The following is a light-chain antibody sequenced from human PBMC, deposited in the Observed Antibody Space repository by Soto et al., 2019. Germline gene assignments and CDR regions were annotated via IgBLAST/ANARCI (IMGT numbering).Light chain of an antibody. CDR2: GAS. Sequence: EIALTQSPGTLSLSPGERATLSCRASQSVSSNYLAWYQRKPGQAPRLLIYGASNRATGIPNRFSGSGSGTDFTLTITRLEPEDFVVYYCQQYGSSPPTFGQGTKVAI. CDR1: QSVSSNY. CDR3: QQYGSSPPT. J-gene: IGKJ1*01. V-gene: IGKV3-20*01.